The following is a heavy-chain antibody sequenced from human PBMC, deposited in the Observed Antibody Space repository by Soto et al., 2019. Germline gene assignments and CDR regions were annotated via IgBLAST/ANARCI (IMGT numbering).Heavy chain of an antibody. CDR1: GASVSSYY. CDR2: IHSSGNL. CDR3: ARDVGKNY. Sequence: SETLSLTCTVSGASVSSYYWSWFRQPVGKGLEWIGRIHSSGNLNYNPSLESRVTMSLDTSKNQFSLRLTSVTAADTALYLCARDVGKNYWGQG. V-gene: IGHV4-4*07. D-gene: IGHD3-10*01. J-gene: IGHJ4*02.